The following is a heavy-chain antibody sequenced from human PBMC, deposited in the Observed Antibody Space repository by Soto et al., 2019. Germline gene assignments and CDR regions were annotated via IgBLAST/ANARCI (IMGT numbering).Heavy chain of an antibody. V-gene: IGHV1-18*04. J-gene: IGHJ5*02. Sequence: ASVKVSCKPSGYTFSTYGISWVRQAPGQRLEWMGWISAYNGNTNYAQKFQGRVTMTTDTSTSTAYMELRSLRSDDTALYYCASDLIAARPGWFDPWGQGTLVTVS. CDR3: ASDLIAARPGWFDP. CDR2: ISAYNGNT. CDR1: GYTFSTYG. D-gene: IGHD6-6*01.